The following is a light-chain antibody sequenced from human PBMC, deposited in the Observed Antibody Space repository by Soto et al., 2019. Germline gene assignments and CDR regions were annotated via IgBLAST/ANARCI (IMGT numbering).Light chain of an antibody. Sequence: ALTQPPSVSGSPGQSVAISCTGTSSDVGSYNRVSWYQQPPGTAPKVMIYEVSNRPSGVPDRFSGSKSGNAASLTISGLQAEDEADYYCSSYTSSNTYVFGTGTKVTVL. V-gene: IGLV2-18*02. CDR2: EVS. CDR1: SSDVGSYNR. J-gene: IGLJ1*01. CDR3: SSYTSSNTYV.